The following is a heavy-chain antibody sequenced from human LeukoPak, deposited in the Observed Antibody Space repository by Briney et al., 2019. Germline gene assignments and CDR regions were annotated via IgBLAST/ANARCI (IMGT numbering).Heavy chain of an antibody. Sequence: PSQTLSLTCTVSGGSISSGGYYWSWIRQHPGKGLEWIGYIYYSGSTYYNPSLKSRVTISVDTSKNQFSLKLSSVTAADTAVYYCARQGGDGSGSSNWFDPWGQGTLVTVSS. CDR1: GGSISSGGYY. J-gene: IGHJ5*02. D-gene: IGHD3-10*01. CDR3: ARQGGDGSGSSNWFDP. V-gene: IGHV4-31*03. CDR2: IYYSGST.